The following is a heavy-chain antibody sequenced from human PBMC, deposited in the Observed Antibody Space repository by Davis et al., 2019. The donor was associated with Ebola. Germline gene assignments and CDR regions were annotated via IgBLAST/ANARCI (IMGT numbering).Heavy chain of an antibody. CDR3: AKSPGWSYYFDY. V-gene: IGHV3-23*01. J-gene: IGHJ4*02. CDR1: VITFSSYA. D-gene: IGHD6-19*01. CDR2: ISGSGGST. Sequence: PGGSLRLSCTDSVITFSSYAMSWVRQAPGKGLEWVSAISGSGGSTYYADSVKGRFTISRDNSKNTLYLQMNSLRAEDTAVYYCAKSPGWSYYFDYWGQGTLVTVSS.